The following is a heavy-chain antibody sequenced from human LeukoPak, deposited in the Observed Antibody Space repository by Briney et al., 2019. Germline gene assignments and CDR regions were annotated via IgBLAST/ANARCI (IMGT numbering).Heavy chain of an antibody. CDR1: GYTFTSYD. V-gene: IGHV1-8*01. Sequence: GASVKVSCTASGYTFTSYDINWVRQATGQGLEWMGWMNPNSGNTGYAQKFQGRVSMTRDTSISTAYMELSSLRSEDTAVYYCAGSSTQNYDFWSGYYRGNWFDPWGQGTLVTVSS. CDR2: MNPNSGNT. D-gene: IGHD3-3*01. CDR3: AGSSTQNYDFWSGYYRGNWFDP. J-gene: IGHJ5*02.